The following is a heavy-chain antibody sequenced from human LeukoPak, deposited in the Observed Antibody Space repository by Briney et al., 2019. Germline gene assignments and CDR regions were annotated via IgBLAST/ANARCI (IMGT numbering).Heavy chain of an antibody. V-gene: IGHV4-30-4*08. CDR2: IYYSGST. J-gene: IGHJ3*02. D-gene: IGHD2-2*02. CDR1: GGSISSGDYY. CDR3: ARKICSTSCYIGGPDAFDI. Sequence: SETLSLTCTVSGGSISSGDYYWSWIRQPPGKGLEWIGYIYYSGSTYYNPSLKSRVTISVDTSKNQYSLKLSSVTAADTAVYYCARKICSTSCYIGGPDAFDIWGQGTMVTVSS.